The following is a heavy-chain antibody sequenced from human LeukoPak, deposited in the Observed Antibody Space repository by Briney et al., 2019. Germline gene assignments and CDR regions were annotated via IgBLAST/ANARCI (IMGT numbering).Heavy chain of an antibody. CDR1: GYTFTSYY. CDR3: ARCPYDFWSGYQLDY. J-gene: IGHJ4*02. V-gene: IGHV1-46*01. Sequence: GASVTVSCKASGYTFTSYYMHWVRQAPGHGLEWMGIINPSGGSTSYAQKFQGRVTMTRDMSTSTVYMELSSLRSEDTAVYYCARCPYDFWSGYQLDYWGQGTLVTVSS. D-gene: IGHD3-3*01. CDR2: INPSGGST.